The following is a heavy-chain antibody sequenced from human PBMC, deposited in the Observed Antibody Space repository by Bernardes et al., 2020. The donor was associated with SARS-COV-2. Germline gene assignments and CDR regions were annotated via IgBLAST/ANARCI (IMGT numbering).Heavy chain of an antibody. Sequence: GGSLRLSCAASGFTFSDHYMDWVRQAPGKGLEWVGRTRNKANSYTTEYAASVKGRFTISRDDSKNSLYLQMNSLKTEDTAVYYCVLLDYGDYLGPNYYYYGMDVWGQGTTVTVSS. D-gene: IGHD4-17*01. CDR1: GFTFSDHY. V-gene: IGHV3-72*01. CDR3: VLLDYGDYLGPNYYYYGMDV. CDR2: TRNKANSYTT. J-gene: IGHJ6*02.